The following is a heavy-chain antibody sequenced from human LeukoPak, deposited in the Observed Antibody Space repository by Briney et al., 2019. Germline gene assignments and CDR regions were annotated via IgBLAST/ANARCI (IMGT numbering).Heavy chain of an antibody. CDR1: GFTFDDYG. CDR2: INWNGGST. J-gene: IGHJ4*02. Sequence: GGSLRLSCAASGFTFDDYGMSWVRQAPGKGLEWVSGINWNGGSTGYADSVKGRFTISRDNAKNSLYLQMNSLRAEDTAVHYCARQGGIAARRRDFDYWGQGTLVTVSS. V-gene: IGHV3-20*04. CDR3: ARQGGIAARRRDFDY. D-gene: IGHD6-6*01.